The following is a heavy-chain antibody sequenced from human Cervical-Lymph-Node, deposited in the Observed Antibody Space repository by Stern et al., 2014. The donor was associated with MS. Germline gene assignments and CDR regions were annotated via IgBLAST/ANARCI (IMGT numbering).Heavy chain of an antibody. J-gene: IGHJ4*02. CDR1: GFTFSSYG. CDR2: AWYDGSTA. D-gene: IGHD5-24*01. CDR3: ARGHIPYAYNYLFDY. V-gene: IGHV3-33*01. Sequence: MQLVESGGGVVQPGTSLRLSCAASGFTFSSYGMHWVRQAPGKGPEWVALAWYDGSTAYYTNSVKGRFTISRDNSKNTLSLQMNSLTAEDTAVYYCARGHIPYAYNYLFDYWGQGTLVTVSS.